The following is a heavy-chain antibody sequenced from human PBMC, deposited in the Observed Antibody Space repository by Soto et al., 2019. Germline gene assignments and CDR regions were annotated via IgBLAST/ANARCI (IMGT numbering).Heavy chain of an antibody. D-gene: IGHD3-10*01. CDR1: GYTFTSYD. J-gene: IGHJ6*03. V-gene: IGHV1-8*01. CDR3: ARGGSWRYYYYYYMDV. CDR2: MNPNSGNT. Sequence: GASVKVSCKASGYTFTSYDINWVRQATGQGLEWMGWMNPNSGNTGYAQKFQGRVTMTRNTSISTAYMELSSLRSEDTAVYYCARGGSWRYYYYYYMDVWGKGTTVTVSS.